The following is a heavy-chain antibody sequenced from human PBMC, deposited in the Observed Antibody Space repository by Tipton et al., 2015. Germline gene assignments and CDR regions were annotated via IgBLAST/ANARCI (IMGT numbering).Heavy chain of an antibody. Sequence: TLSLTCTVSGGSVSTTSHYWSWIRQSPGKGLEWIGYIYFSGITNYNPSLKSRVTISTDTSKNQFSLKLRSVTAADTAVYYCARADAAPDYWGQGTLVTVSS. CDR1: GGSVSTTSHY. V-gene: IGHV4-61*01. D-gene: IGHD6-25*01. CDR2: IYFSGIT. J-gene: IGHJ4*02. CDR3: ARADAAPDY.